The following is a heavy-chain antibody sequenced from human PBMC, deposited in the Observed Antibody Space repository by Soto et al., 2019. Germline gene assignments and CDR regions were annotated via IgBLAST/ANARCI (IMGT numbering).Heavy chain of an antibody. CDR1: GYTFSGSY. V-gene: IGHV1-2*02. J-gene: IGHJ4*02. CDR3: ASAAVTRTAALAF. CDR2: INPNSGGT. D-gene: IGHD6-19*01. Sequence: ASVKVSCKASGYTFSGSYMHWVRQAPGQGLEGMGWINPNSGGTKSAEKFQGRVTMTRDTSSSTAYMELSRLSSPDTPVSYCASAAVTRTAALAFWGQGTQVTVSP.